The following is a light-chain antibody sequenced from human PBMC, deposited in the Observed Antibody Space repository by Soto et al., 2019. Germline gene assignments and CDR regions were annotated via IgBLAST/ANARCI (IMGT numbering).Light chain of an antibody. CDR3: QQTRAYPST. V-gene: IGKV1-12*01. Sequence: DIEVTQNPTSVTASVGDRVTITCLASQGISNWLAWYQQKPVKAPNLLIYGSSSLQSGVPSRFIGSGSGTAFTLTISSLQAEDFASYYCQQTRAYPSTFAGGTKVDIK. J-gene: IGKJ4*01. CDR2: GSS. CDR1: QGISNW.